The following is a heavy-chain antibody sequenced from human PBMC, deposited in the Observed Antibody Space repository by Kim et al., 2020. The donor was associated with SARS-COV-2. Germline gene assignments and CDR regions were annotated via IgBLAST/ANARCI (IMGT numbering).Heavy chain of an antibody. Sequence: SETLSLTCTVSGGSISSSSYYWGWIRQPPGKGLEWIGSIYYSGSTYYNPALKSRVTISVDTSKNQFSLKLSAVTAADTAVYYCARDRYRGYDPNPGGLD. CDR1: GGSISSSSYY. J-gene: IGHJ3*02. D-gene: IGHD5-12*01. CDR3: ARDRYRGYDPNPGGLD. CDR2: IYYSGST. V-gene: IGHV4-39*07.